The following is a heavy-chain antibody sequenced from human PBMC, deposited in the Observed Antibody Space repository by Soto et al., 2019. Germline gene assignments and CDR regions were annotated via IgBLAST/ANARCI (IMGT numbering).Heavy chain of an antibody. CDR1: GGSMSNYY. CDR2: FYTTGST. V-gene: IGHV4-4*07. CDR3: ARELPSIYEILTGHFDH. J-gene: IGHJ4*02. Sequence: QVQLQESGPGLVKPPETLSLTCTVSGGSMSNYYWIWIRQPAGKGLEWIGRFYTTGSTHYNPSLKSRVTLSIDMSKHHFSLTLNSVTATDTAVYYCARELPSIYEILTGHFDHWGQGTLVTLSS. D-gene: IGHD3-9*01.